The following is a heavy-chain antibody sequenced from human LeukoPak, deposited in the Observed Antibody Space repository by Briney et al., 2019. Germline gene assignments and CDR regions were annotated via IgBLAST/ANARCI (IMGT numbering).Heavy chain of an antibody. Sequence: SETLSLTCAVYGESLNSYYWSWVRQPPGEGLEWIGEIYESGTTEYNPSLKSRVTISMVPSKQQFSLSLSSVTAADTAVYYCARGEFELLAPFDSWGQGTLVTVSS. V-gene: IGHV4-34*01. D-gene: IGHD2-15*01. CDR2: IYESGTT. J-gene: IGHJ4*02. CDR1: GESLNSYY. CDR3: ARGEFELLAPFDS.